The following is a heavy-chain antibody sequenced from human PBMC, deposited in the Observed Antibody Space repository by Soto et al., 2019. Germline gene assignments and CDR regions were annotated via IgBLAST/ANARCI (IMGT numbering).Heavy chain of an antibody. V-gene: IGHV3-15*07. CDR1: GFTFSNAW. CDR3: TTDILPYYYDSSGYPTSTFDY. Sequence: PGGSLRLSCAASGFTFSNAWMNWVRQAPGKGLEWVGRIKSKTDGGTTDYAAPVKGRFTISRDDSKNTLYLQMNSLKTEDTAVYYCTTDILPYYYDSSGYPTSTFDYWGQGTLVTVSS. CDR2: IKSKTDGGTT. J-gene: IGHJ4*02. D-gene: IGHD3-22*01.